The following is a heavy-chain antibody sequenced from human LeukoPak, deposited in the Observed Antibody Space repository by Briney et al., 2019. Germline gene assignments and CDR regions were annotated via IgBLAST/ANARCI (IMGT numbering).Heavy chain of an antibody. CDR3: ARPDDSESFYRANHY. CDR2: ISKDGNNK. J-gene: IGHJ4*02. V-gene: IGHV3-30*04. D-gene: IGHD3-10*01. CDR1: GFSFNSYP. Sequence: GGSLRLSCAASGFSFNSYPTHWVRRAPGKGLEWVAVISKDGNNKYYADSVKGRFTISRDNSNNTLSLQMNGLRLEDTAVYYCARPDDSESFYRANHYWGRGTLVTVS.